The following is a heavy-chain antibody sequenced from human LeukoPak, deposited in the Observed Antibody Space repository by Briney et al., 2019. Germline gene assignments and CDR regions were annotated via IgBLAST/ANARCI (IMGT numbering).Heavy chain of an antibody. CDR2: IYYSGST. CDR1: GGSISSGGYY. V-gene: IGHV4-31*03. CDR3: ARAGKTYYYDSSGYFIGAPVY. Sequence: SQTLSLTCTVSGGSISSGGYYWRWIRQHPGKGLEWIGYIYYSGSTYYNPSLKSRVTISVDTSKNQFSLKLSSVTAADTAVYYCARAGKTYYYDSSGYFIGAPVYWGQGTLVTVSS. J-gene: IGHJ4*02. D-gene: IGHD3-22*01.